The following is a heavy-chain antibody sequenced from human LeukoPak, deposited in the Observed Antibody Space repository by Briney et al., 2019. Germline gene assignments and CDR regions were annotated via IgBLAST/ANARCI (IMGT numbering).Heavy chain of an antibody. CDR3: ARKAPYYYDSSGLLGEYYFDH. Sequence: GESLKISCKGSGYSFTSYWIGWVRQMPGKGLEWMGIIYPGDSDTRYSPSFQGQVTISADKSISTAYLQWRSLKASDTAMYYCARKAPYYYDSSGLLGEYYFDHWGQGTLVTVSS. CDR2: IYPGDSDT. V-gene: IGHV5-51*01. D-gene: IGHD3-22*01. J-gene: IGHJ4*02. CDR1: GYSFTSYW.